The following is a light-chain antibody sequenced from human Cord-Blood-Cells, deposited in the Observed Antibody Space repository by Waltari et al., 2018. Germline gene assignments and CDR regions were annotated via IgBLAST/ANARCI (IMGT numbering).Light chain of an antibody. CDR1: SSDVGSYNL. V-gene: IGLV2-23*02. Sequence: QSALTQPAYVSGSPGQSITLSCTGTSSDVGSYNLVSRYQQHPGKAPKRMIYEVSKRPSGVSNRFSGSKSGNTASLTISGLQAEDEADYYCCSYAGSSTYVFGTGTKVTVL. CDR2: EVS. J-gene: IGLJ1*01. CDR3: CSYAGSSTYV.